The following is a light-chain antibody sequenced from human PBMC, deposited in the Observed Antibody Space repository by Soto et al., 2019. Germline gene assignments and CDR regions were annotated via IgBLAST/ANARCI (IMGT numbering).Light chain of an antibody. CDR1: QSASTF. CDR3: QQYNRYAVT. J-gene: IGKJ1*01. Sequence: DIKLNQSPSTLSASVGDRVTLTCMASQSASTFSAWYQQKPGQAPKLLIYDASTLQSGVPSRFSASGSGTEFALTISGLQPDDFAVYYCQQYNRYAVTFGQGTKVDIK. V-gene: IGKV1-5*01. CDR2: DAS.